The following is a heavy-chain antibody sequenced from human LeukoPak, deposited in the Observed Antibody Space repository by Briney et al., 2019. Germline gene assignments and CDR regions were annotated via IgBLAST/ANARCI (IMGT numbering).Heavy chain of an antibody. CDR2: ISWRSSDI. J-gene: IGHJ3*02. CDR1: GFTLSSYN. V-gene: IGHV3-21*01. D-gene: IGHD6-13*01. CDR3: ARSGSKNSSSWYDAFDI. Sequence: PGGSLRLSCVASGFTLSSYNMKWVRLAPGKRLEWVSSISWRSSDIEYADSVKGRFTISRDIDKKSLYLQMNSLRAEDTAVYYCARSGSKNSSSWYDAFDIWGQGTMVTVSS.